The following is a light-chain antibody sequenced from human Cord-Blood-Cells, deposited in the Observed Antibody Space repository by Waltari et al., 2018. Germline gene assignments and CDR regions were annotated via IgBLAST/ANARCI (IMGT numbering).Light chain of an antibody. V-gene: IGLV2-23*01. CDR3: CSYAGSSTL. Sequence: QSALTQPAAGPGPPDQSRTIPCTGTSCYVGSYKLVSWYQQHPGKAPKLMIYEGSKRPSGVSNRFSGSKSGNTASLTISGLQAEDEADYYCCSYAGSSTLFGGGTKLTVL. J-gene: IGLJ2*01. CDR2: EGS. CDR1: SCYVGSYKL.